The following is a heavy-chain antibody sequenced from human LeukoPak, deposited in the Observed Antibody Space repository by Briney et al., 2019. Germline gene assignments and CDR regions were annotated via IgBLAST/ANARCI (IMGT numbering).Heavy chain of an antibody. V-gene: IGHV3-23*01. CDR2: ISGSGGST. CDR3: AKDYYGGNGPNWFDP. Sequence: GGSLRLSCAASGFTFSSYAMSWVRQAPGKGPEWVSAISGSGGSTYYADSVKGRFTISRDNSKNTLYLQMNSLRAEDTAVYYCAKDYYGGNGPNWFDPWGQGTLVTVSS. CDR1: GFTFSSYA. J-gene: IGHJ5*02. D-gene: IGHD4-23*01.